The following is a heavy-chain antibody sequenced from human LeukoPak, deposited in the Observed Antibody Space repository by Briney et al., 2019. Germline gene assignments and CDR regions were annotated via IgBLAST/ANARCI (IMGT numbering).Heavy chain of an antibody. J-gene: IGHJ4*02. Sequence: SETLSLTCAVSGYFLSSGYYWGWMRQPPGKGLEWIGSIYHSGRTYHNPSLKSRVTMSVDTSKTPFSLQLTSVTAADTAVYYCARGNGDFPYWGQGTVVTVSS. V-gene: IGHV4-38-2*01. CDR3: ARGNGDFPY. CDR2: IYHSGRT. D-gene: IGHD4-17*01. CDR1: GYFLSSGYY.